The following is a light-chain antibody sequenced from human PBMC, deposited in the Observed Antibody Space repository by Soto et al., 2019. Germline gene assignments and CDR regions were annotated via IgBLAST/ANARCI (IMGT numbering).Light chain of an antibody. CDR2: NIN. V-gene: IGLV2-14*03. J-gene: IGLJ1*01. CDR1: SSDIGAYEY. Sequence: QSALTQPASVSGSPGQSITISCSGTSSDIGAYEYVSWYQQHPGKPPKLMIYNINNRPSGVSYRFSGSKSGNTASLTISRLQTEDEADYYCLSHTTSRNYGFGPGTKLTVL. CDR3: LSHTTSRNYG.